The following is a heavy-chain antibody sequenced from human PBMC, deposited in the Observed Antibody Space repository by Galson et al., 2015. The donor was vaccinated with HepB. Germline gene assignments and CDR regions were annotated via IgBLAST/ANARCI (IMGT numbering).Heavy chain of an antibody. CDR2: TYRDGRT. D-gene: IGHD3-10*01. J-gene: IGHJ4*02. CDR1: GVTVSSNY. V-gene: IGHV3-53*01. CDR3: ARFPGEGY. Sequence: SLRLSCAASGVTVSSNYMTWVRQAPGKGLEWVSVTYRDGRTYYAESLKGRFTISRDSSKNTVYLDMNTLRAEDTAVYYCARFPGEGYWGQGTLVIVSS.